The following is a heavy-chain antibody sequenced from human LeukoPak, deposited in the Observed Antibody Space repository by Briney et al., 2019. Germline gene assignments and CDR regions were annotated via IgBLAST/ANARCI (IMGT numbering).Heavy chain of an antibody. J-gene: IGHJ4*02. CDR3: ARDRLERYQSSRDFDY. Sequence: SVKVSCKASGATFSSYAISWVRQAPGQGLEWMGGIIPIFGTANYAQKFQGRVTITADESTSTAYMELSSLRSEDTAVYYCARDRLERYQSSRDFDYWGQGTLVTVSS. CDR2: IIPIFGTA. D-gene: IGHD2-2*01. V-gene: IGHV1-69*13. CDR1: GATFSSYA.